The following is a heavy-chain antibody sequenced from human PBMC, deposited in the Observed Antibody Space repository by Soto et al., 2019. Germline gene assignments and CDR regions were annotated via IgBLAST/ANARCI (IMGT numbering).Heavy chain of an antibody. J-gene: IGHJ6*03. V-gene: IGHV4-34*01. CDR3: ARYCSGGSCLKNNLHNSNYYYYYYMDV. D-gene: IGHD2-15*01. CDR2: INHSGST. Sequence: SETLSLTCAVYGGSFSGYYWSWIRQPPGKGLEWIGEINHSGSTNYNPSLKSRVTISVDTSKNQFSLKLSSVTAADTAVYYCARYCSGGSCLKNNLHNSNYYYYYYMDVWGKGTTVTVSS. CDR1: GGSFSGYY.